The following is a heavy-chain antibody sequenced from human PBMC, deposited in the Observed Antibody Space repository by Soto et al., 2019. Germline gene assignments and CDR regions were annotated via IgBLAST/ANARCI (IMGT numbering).Heavy chain of an antibody. CDR2: IYYSGST. V-gene: IGHV4-39*01. CDR3: ARNLWFGELYFDY. Sequence: SETLSLTCTVSGGSISSSSYYWGWIHQPPGKGLEWIGSIYYSGSTYYNPSLKSRVTISVDTSKNQFSLKLSSVTAADTAVYYCARNLWFGELYFDYWGQGTLVTVSS. J-gene: IGHJ4*02. CDR1: GGSISSSSYY. D-gene: IGHD3-10*01.